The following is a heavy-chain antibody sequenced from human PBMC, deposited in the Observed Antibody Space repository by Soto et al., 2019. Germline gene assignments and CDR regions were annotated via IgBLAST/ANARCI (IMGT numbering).Heavy chain of an antibody. V-gene: IGHV4-4*02. CDR1: GGSISSSNW. D-gene: IGHD3-22*01. Sequence: SETLSLTCAVSGGSISSSNWWSWVRQPPGKGLEWIGEIYHSGSTNYNPSLKSRVTISVDKSKNQFSLKLSSVTAADTAVYYCARTKRPYDSSGYFDYWGQGSLVTVSP. CDR2: IYHSGST. CDR3: ARTKRPYDSSGYFDY. J-gene: IGHJ4*02.